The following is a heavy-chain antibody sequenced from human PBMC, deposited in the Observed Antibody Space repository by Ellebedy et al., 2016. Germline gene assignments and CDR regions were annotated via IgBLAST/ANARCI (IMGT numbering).Heavy chain of an antibody. CDR3: AKDRDDAGDFVFDS. Sequence: GGSLRLXXAASGFTFSNFFMTWVRQAPGKGLEWVSTISGAGTNTYFADSVRGRFTISRDNSANTLYLHMSSLRAEDTAVYYCAKDRDDAGDFVFDSWGQGTLVTVSS. V-gene: IGHV3-23*01. D-gene: IGHD4-17*01. CDR1: GFTFSNFF. CDR2: ISGAGTNT. J-gene: IGHJ4*02.